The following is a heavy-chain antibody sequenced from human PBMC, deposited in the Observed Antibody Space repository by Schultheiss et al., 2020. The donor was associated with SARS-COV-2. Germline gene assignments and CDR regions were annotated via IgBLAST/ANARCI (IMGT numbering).Heavy chain of an antibody. J-gene: IGHJ5*02. Sequence: SETLSLTCTVSGGSISSSSYYWSWIRQHPGKGLEWIGYIYYSGSTNYNPSLKSRVTISVDTSKNQFSLKLSSVTAADTAVYYCARVPGIAVAASNWFDPWGQGTLVTVSS. CDR3: ARVPGIAVAASNWFDP. V-gene: IGHV4-61*01. CDR2: IYYSGST. D-gene: IGHD6-19*01. CDR1: GGSISSSSYY.